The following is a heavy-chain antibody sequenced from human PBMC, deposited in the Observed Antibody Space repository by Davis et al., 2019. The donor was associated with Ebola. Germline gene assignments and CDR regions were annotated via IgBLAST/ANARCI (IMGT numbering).Heavy chain of an antibody. V-gene: IGHV4-34*01. D-gene: IGHD1-26*01. CDR2: INHSGST. CDR1: GGSSSGYY. CDR3: ARPWYSGTYYDAYDI. J-gene: IGHJ3*02. Sequence: SETLSLTCAVYGGSSSGYYWSWIRPPPGKGLEWIGEINHSGSTNYNPSLRSRVTISVDTSRNQFSLKLSSATAADTAVYYCARPWYSGTYYDAYDIWGQGTMVAVSS.